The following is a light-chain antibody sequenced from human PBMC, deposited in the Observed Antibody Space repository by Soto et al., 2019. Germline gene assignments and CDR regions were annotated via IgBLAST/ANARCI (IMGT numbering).Light chain of an antibody. Sequence: QSVLTQPPSASGTHGQRVTISCSGSSSNIGSNYGYWYQQLPGTVPKLLIYRNNQRPSGIPDRFSGSKSGTFASLAISGLRSEDEADYYCAAWDDSLSGPVFCGGTNVTVL. CDR3: AAWDDSLSGPV. J-gene: IGLJ3*02. CDR2: RNN. CDR1: SSNIGSNY. V-gene: IGLV1-47*01.